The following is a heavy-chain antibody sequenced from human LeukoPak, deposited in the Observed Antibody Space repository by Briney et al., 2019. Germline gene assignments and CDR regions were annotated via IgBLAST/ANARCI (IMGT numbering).Heavy chain of an antibody. CDR3: ARDERSHGSCFSDY. Sequence: SETLSLTCTVSGGSISDYYWSWIRQPPGQGLELIGYIYSCGSTNYNPSLKNRLTISLDTPTDQFSQKLTPRIDAVTAVDYCARDERSHGSCFSDYWGQGTLVTVSS. D-gene: IGHD2-15*01. V-gene: IGHV4-59*01. J-gene: IGHJ4*02. CDR1: GGSISDYY. CDR2: IYSCGST.